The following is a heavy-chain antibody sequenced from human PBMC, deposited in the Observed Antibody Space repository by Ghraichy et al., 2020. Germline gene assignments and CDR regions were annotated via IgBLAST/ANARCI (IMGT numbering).Heavy chain of an antibody. J-gene: IGHJ4*02. V-gene: IGHV4-38-2*02. D-gene: IGHD6-13*01. Sequence: SETLSLTCTVSGYSISRDYYWGWIRQPPGKGLEWIGSIYHSGSTYYSPSLKSRVTISVDMAKNQFSLKLSSVTAADTAVYYCARDHGEGSSNFDDWGQGTRVTVPS. CDR1: GYSISRDYY. CDR3: ARDHGEGSSNFDD. CDR2: IYHSGST.